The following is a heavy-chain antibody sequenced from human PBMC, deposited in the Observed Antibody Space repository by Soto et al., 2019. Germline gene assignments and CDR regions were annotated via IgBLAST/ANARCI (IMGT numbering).Heavy chain of an antibody. CDR1: GFTFSSYW. CDR2: IKQDVSEK. Sequence: GGSLRLSCAASGFTFSSYWMSWVRQAPGKGLEWVANIKQDVSEKYYVDYVKGRFNISRDNAKNSLYLQMNSLRAEDTAVYYCARGRRSDWGFGGYFDYWGQGTLVTVSS. D-gene: IGHD3-16*01. CDR3: ARGRRSDWGFGGYFDY. J-gene: IGHJ4*02. V-gene: IGHV3-7*01.